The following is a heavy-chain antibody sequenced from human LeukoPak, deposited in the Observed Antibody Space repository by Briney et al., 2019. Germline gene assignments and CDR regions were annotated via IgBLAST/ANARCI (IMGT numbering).Heavy chain of an antibody. Sequence: SVKVSCKASGGTFSSYAISWVRQAPGQGLEWMGGIIPIFGTANYAQKFQGRVTITTDESTSTAYMELSSLRSEDTAVYYYTTDPPAAGTNAAWGQGTLVTVSS. V-gene: IGHV1-69*05. J-gene: IGHJ5*02. D-gene: IGHD6-13*01. CDR1: GGTFSSYA. CDR2: IIPIFGTA. CDR3: TTDPPAAGTNAA.